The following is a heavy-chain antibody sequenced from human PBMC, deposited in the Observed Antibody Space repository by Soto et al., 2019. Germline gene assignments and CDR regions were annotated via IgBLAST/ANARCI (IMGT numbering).Heavy chain of an antibody. V-gene: IGHV4-38-2*01. CDR3: ARVGYSGYDWNWFDP. CDR2: IYHSGST. J-gene: IGHJ5*02. Sequence: SETLSLTCAVSGYSISSGYYWGWIRQPPGKGLEWIGSIYHSGSTYYNPSLKSRVTISVDTSKNQFSLKLSSVTAADTAVYYCARVGYSGYDWNWFDPWGQGTLVTVSS. D-gene: IGHD5-12*01. CDR1: GYSISSGYY.